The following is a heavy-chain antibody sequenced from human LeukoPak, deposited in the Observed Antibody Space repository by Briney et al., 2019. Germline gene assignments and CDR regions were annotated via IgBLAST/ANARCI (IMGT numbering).Heavy chain of an antibody. D-gene: IGHD3-3*01. CDR2: IYYSGST. Sequence: PSQTPSLTCTVSGGSISSGDYYWSWIRQPPGKGLEWIGYIYYSGSTYYNPSLKSRVMFSVDTSKNQFSLKLTSVTAVDTAVYYCARETYNDFSRWFDPWGQGTLVTVSS. J-gene: IGHJ5*02. CDR3: ARETYNDFSRWFDP. V-gene: IGHV4-30-4*08. CDR1: GGSISSGDYY.